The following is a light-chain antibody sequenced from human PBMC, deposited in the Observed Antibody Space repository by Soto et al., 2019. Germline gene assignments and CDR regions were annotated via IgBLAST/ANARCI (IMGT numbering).Light chain of an antibody. Sequence: QSVLTQPASVSGSPGQSITISCTGTSSDVGGYNYVSWYQQHPNKAPQLLIYEVTNRPSGVSGRFSGSKSGNTASLSISGLQAEDEDDYYCTSYSNTSPVLFGGGTKLTVL. CDR3: TSYSNTSPVL. V-gene: IGLV2-14*01. J-gene: IGLJ2*01. CDR2: EVT. CDR1: SSDVGGYNY.